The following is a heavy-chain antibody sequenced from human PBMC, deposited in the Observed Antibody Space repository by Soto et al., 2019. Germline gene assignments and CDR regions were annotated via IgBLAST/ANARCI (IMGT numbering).Heavy chain of an antibody. J-gene: IGHJ4*02. CDR2: INPSGGST. CDR3: ARDQGIAARLFDY. Sequence: ASVKVSCKASGYTFTRSYMHWVRQAPRQGLEWMGMINPSGGSTNYAQKFQGRVTMTRDTSTSTVYMELSSLRSEDTAVFYCARDQGIAARLFDYWGQGALVTVSS. CDR1: GYTFTRSY. D-gene: IGHD6-6*01. V-gene: IGHV1-46*01.